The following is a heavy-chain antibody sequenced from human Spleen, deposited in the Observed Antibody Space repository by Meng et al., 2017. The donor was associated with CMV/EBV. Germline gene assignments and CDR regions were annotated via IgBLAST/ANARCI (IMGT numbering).Heavy chain of an antibody. V-gene: IGHV3-23*01. Sequence: GESLKISCTLSGFTSSTYAMSWVRQAPGKGLAWVASISTSGDSTDYADSVKGRFIISRDNSKNTLHLQMNSPKADDTAVYYCTKGKSGSHYDYWGQGILVTVSS. CDR1: GFTSSTYA. CDR2: ISTSGDST. J-gene: IGHJ4*02. D-gene: IGHD1-26*01. CDR3: TKGKSGSHYDY.